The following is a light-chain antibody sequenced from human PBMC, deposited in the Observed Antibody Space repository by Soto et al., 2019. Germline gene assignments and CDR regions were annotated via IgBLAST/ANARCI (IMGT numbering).Light chain of an antibody. Sequence: EIVLTQSPATLSLSPGERATLSCRASQSVTSYLAWCQQKPGHAPRLLIYDASNRATGIPARLSGSGSRTDVTLTTSSIEADDFAVYYCRQRSNWPPFTFGGGTKVEIK. V-gene: IGKV3-11*01. CDR3: RQRSNWPPFT. CDR2: DAS. J-gene: IGKJ4*02. CDR1: QSVTSY.